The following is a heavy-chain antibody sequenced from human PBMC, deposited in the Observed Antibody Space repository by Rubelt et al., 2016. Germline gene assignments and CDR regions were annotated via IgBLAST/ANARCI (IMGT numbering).Heavy chain of an antibody. V-gene: IGHV2-5*02. Sequence: QITLKESGPTLVKPTQTLTLTCPFSAFSLTTSAVGVGWIRQPPGKALEWLALIYWDDDKRYTPSLKSRRTIAKDTSKNQVVLTMTNMDPVDTATYFCAHIKSSGWDFDYWGQGTLVTVSS. CDR2: IYWDDDK. J-gene: IGHJ4*02. CDR1: AFSLTTSAVG. D-gene: IGHD6-19*01. CDR3: AHIKSSGWDFDY.